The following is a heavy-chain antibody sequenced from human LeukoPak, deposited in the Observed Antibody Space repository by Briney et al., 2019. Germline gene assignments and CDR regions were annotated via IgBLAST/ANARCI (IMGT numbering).Heavy chain of an antibody. V-gene: IGHV4-4*07. CDR1: GGSISSYY. CDR3: ARGPISTDWYTFDY. CDR2: IYSSGST. J-gene: IGHJ4*02. D-gene: IGHD6-19*01. Sequence: SETLSLTCTVSGGSISSYYWSWIRQPAGKGLEWIGRIYSSGSTNYNPSLKSRVTMSVDTSKNQFSLKLSSVTAADTAVYYCARGPISTDWYTFDYWGQGTLVTVSS.